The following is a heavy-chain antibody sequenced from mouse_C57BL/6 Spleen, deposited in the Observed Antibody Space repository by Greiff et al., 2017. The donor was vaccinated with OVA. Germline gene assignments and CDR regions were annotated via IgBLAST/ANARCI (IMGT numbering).Heavy chain of an antibody. J-gene: IGHJ2*01. CDR3: TTRTPFDY. CDR1: GFNIKDDY. V-gene: IGHV14-4*01. CDR2: IDPENGDT. Sequence: EVHLVESGAELVRPGASVKLSCTASGFNIKDDYMHWVKQRPEQGLEWIGWIDPENGDTEYASKFQGKATITADTSSNTAYLQLSSLTSEDTAVYYCTTRTPFDYWGQGTTLTVSS.